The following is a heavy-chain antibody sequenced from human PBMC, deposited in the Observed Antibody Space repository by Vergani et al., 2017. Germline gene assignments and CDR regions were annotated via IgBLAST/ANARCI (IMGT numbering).Heavy chain of an antibody. Sequence: QVTLKESGPALVKPTQTLTLTCTVSGFSLSNARMGVSWIRQPPGKALEWLAHIFSNDEKSYSTSLKSRLTISKDTSKSQVVLTMTNMDPVDTATYYCARAPRAVAGRIYYYYYGMDVWGQGTTVTVSS. D-gene: IGHD6-19*01. CDR3: ARAPRAVAGRIYYYYYGMDV. V-gene: IGHV2-26*01. J-gene: IGHJ6*02. CDR2: IFSNDEK. CDR1: GFSLSNARMG.